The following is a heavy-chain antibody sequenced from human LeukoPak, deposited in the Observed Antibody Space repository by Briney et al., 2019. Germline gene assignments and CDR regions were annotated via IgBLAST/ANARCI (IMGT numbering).Heavy chain of an antibody. J-gene: IGHJ3*02. V-gene: IGHV3-11*06. CDR1: GFTFSDYY. CDR3: ARDAAFSAFNM. Sequence: GGSLRLSCAASGFTFSDYYMSWVRQAPGKGLEWVSAISNNGGYTYYADSVQGRFTISRDNAKNSLYLQMNSLRDEDTAVYYCARDAAFSAFNMWGQGTMVTVSS. D-gene: IGHD2-15*01. CDR2: ISNNGGYT.